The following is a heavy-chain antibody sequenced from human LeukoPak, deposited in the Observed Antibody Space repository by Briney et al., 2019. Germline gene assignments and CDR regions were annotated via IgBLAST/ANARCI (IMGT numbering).Heavy chain of an antibody. J-gene: IGHJ4*02. Sequence: SETLSLTCAVYGGSFSGYYWSWIRQPPGKGLEWIGEINHSGSTNYNPSLKSRVTISVDTSKNQFSLKLSSVTAADTAVYYCARQMSSGWYSLDYWGQGTLVTVSS. D-gene: IGHD6-19*01. CDR1: GGSFSGYY. CDR3: ARQMSSGWYSLDY. CDR2: INHSGST. V-gene: IGHV4-34*01.